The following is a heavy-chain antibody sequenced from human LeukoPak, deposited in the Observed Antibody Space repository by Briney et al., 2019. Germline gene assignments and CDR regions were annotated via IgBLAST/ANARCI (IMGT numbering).Heavy chain of an antibody. V-gene: IGHV4-4*02. CDR3: ARAGYYDSSGYSDY. D-gene: IGHD3-22*01. CDR1: GGSISSSNW. CDR2: IYHSGST. Sequence: PSETLSLTCAVSGGSISSSNWWSWVRQPPGKGLEWIGEIYHSGSTNYNPSLKSRVTISVDRSKNQFSLKLRSVTAADTAVYYCARAGYYDSSGYSDYWGQGTLVTVSS. J-gene: IGHJ4*02.